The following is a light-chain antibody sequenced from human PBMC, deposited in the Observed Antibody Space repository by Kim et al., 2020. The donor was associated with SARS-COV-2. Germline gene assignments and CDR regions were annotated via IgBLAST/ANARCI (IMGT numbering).Light chain of an antibody. Sequence: ASVKLTCTLSSGHCSYAIAWHQQQPEKGPRYLMKLNSDGSHSKGDGIPDRFSGSSSGAERYLTISSLQSEDEADYYCQTWGTGPWVFGGGTQLTVL. CDR2: LNSDGSH. V-gene: IGLV4-69*01. CDR3: QTWGTGPWV. CDR1: SGHCSYA. J-gene: IGLJ3*02.